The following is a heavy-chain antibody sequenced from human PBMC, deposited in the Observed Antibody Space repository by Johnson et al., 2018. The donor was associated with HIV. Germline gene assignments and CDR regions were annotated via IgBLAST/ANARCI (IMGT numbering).Heavy chain of an antibody. CDR1: GFIFSNYD. J-gene: IGHJ3*02. CDR2: ISYDGNNK. Sequence: QVQLVESGGGVVQPGGSLRLSCAASGFIFSNYDMEWVRQAPGRGLEWLVSISYDGNNKYYVDSVKGRFTISRDNAKNSLYLQMNSLRAEDTAVYYCARGRIYGAFAFDIWGQGTMVTVSS. D-gene: IGHD3-10*01. V-gene: IGHV3-30*03. CDR3: ARGRIYGAFAFDI.